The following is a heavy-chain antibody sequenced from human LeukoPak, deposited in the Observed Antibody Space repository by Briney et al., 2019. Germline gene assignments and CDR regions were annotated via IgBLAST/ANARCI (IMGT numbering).Heavy chain of an antibody. CDR2: INPNSGDT. V-gene: IGHV1-2*02. CDR3: ARARITIFGVVRWFDP. Sequence: GASVKVSCKASGYTFTGYYMHWVRQAPGQGLEWMGWINPNSGDTNYAQKFQGRVTMTRDTSISTAYMELSRLRSDDTAVYYCARARITIFGVVRWFDPWGQGTLVTVSS. CDR1: GYTFTGYY. D-gene: IGHD3-3*01. J-gene: IGHJ5*02.